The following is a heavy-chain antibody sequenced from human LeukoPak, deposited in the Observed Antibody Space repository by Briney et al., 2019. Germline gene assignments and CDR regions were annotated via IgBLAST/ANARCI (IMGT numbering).Heavy chain of an antibody. V-gene: IGHV3-21*01. J-gene: IGHJ3*02. D-gene: IGHD1-26*01. CDR1: GFTFSNYA. Sequence: GGSLRLSCAASGFTFSNYAMSWVRQAPGKGLEWVSSISSSSSYIYYADSVKGRFTISRDNAKNSLYLQMNSLRAEDTAVYYCAREGSGSFRDAFDIWGQGTMVTVSS. CDR2: ISSSSSYI. CDR3: AREGSGSFRDAFDI.